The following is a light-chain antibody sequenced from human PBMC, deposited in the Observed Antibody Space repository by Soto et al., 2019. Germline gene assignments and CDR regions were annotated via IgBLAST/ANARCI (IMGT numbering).Light chain of an antibody. Sequence: SYELTQPPSVSVSPGQTASITCSGNRLGDKFASWYQQQPGQSPVLVIYQDTKRPSGIPERFSGSNSGNTATLTISGTQAMDEADYYCQAWDGSTVVFGGGTKLTVL. J-gene: IGLJ2*01. V-gene: IGLV3-1*01. CDR3: QAWDGSTVV. CDR2: QDT. CDR1: RLGDKF.